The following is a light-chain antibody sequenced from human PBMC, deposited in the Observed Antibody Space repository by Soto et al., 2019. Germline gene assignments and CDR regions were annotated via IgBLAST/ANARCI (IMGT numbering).Light chain of an antibody. CDR3: QQYGGSTRT. CDR1: QSVSSSY. V-gene: IGKV3-20*01. Sequence: EIVLTQSPGTLSLSPGERATLSCRASQSVSSSYLAWYQQKPGRAPRLIIHGASRRATGIPDRISGSGSGTDFTLTISRVEPEDVAVYYCQQYGGSTRTFGQGTKVDIK. J-gene: IGKJ1*01. CDR2: GAS.